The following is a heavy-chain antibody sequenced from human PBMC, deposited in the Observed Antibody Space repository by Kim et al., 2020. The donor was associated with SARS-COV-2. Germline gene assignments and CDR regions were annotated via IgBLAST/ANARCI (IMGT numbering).Heavy chain of an antibody. CDR2: INHSGST. CDR3: ARGSSTIFGVVIFSGYYYYMDV. Sequence: SETLSLTCAVYGGSFSGYYWSWIRQPPGKGLEWIGEINHSGSTNYNPSLKSRVTISVDTAKNQFSLKLSSVTAADMAVYYCARGSSTIFGVVIFSGYYYYMDVWGKGTTVTVSS. V-gene: IGHV4-34*01. CDR1: GGSFSGYY. J-gene: IGHJ6*03. D-gene: IGHD3-3*01.